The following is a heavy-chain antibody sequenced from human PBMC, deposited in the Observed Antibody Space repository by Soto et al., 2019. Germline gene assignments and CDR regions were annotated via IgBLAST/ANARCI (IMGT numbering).Heavy chain of an antibody. J-gene: IGHJ6*02. V-gene: IGHV2-5*02. CDR3: AHERHPYYYYGMDV. Sequence: QITLKESGPTLVKPTQTLTLTCTFSGFSLSTSGVGVGWIRQPPGKALEWLALIYWDDGKRYSPSLKSRLTTSKDTSKTQVVLTMTNMDPVDTATYYCAHERHPYYYYGMDVWAQGTTVTVSS. CDR1: GFSLSTSGVG. CDR2: IYWDDGK.